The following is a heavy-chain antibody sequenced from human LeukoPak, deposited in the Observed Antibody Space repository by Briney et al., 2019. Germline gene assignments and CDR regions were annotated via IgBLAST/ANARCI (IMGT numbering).Heavy chain of an antibody. CDR2: FSSSTTII. J-gene: IGHJ4*02. V-gene: IGHV3-48*04. CDR3: ARGRIVAGVRY. CDR1: GFTVSSNY. D-gene: IGHD3-22*01. Sequence: GGSLRLSCAASGFTVSSNYMSWVRQAPGKGLEWVSYFSSSTTIIYYADSVKGRFTISRDNAKNSLYLQMNSLRADDTAVYYCARGRIVAGVRYWGQGTLVTVSS.